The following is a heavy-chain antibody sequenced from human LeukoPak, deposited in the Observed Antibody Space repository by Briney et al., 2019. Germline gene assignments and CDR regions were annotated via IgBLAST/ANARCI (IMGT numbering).Heavy chain of an antibody. V-gene: IGHV1-8*01. CDR1: GYRFTSYD. CDR2: MTPSSGSA. J-gene: IGHJ4*02. Sequence: ASVKVSCKTSGYRFTSYDISWARQAAGQGLQWMGRMTPSSGSAEYAQRFQGRVTLTRDTASGTAYLELRSLSADDTAIYYCAREGPLFVLDYWGQGTRVAVSS. D-gene: IGHD6-6*01. CDR3: AREGPLFVLDY.